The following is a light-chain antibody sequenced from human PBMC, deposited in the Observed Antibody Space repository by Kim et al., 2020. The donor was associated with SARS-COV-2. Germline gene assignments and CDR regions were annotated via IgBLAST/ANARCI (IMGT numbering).Light chain of an antibody. CDR3: QQYNNWPPIT. J-gene: IGKJ5*01. Sequence: EIVMTQSPAALSVSPGERATLSCRASENLGSNLAWFQQKPGQSPRLLIYGASTRGTSVPARFSGSGSGTDFTLTIDNLQAEDFAVYYCQQYNNWPPITFGQGTRLEIK. CDR2: GAS. V-gene: IGKV3-15*01. CDR1: ENLGSN.